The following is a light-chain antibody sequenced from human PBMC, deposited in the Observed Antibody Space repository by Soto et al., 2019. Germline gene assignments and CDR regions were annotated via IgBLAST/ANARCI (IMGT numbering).Light chain of an antibody. Sequence: EIVLTQSPATLSLSPGETATLSCRASQSVSSNLDWYQQKPGQAPRLLVYDASIRASGIPGRFSGSGSGTDFTLTISSLEPEDFAVYYCQHRSNRPLTFGGGTKVEIK. CDR3: QHRSNRPLT. CDR1: QSVSSN. V-gene: IGKV3-11*01. CDR2: DAS. J-gene: IGKJ4*01.